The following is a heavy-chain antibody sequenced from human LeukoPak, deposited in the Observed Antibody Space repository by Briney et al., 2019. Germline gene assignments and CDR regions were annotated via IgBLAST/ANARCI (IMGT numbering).Heavy chain of an antibody. Sequence: GGSLRLSCAASGFTFSTYWMTWVRQAPGKGLEWVANIKQDGSEKNYVDSVRGRFTISRDNAKNSLDLQMNSLRAEDTAVYYCARDGMAYWGQGTLVTVSS. D-gene: IGHD5-24*01. V-gene: IGHV3-7*03. CDR3: ARDGMAY. J-gene: IGHJ4*02. CDR2: IKQDGSEK. CDR1: GFTFSTYW.